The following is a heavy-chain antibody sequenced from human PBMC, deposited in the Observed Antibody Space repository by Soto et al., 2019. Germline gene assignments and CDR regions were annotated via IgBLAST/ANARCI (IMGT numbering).Heavy chain of an antibody. J-gene: IGHJ4*02. Sequence: GSLRLSCAASGFTFSSYAMSWVRQAPGKGLEWVSAISGSGGSTYYADSVKGRFTISRDNSKNTLYMQMNSLRAEDTAVYYCAKLRAAVAGKGYWGQGTLVTSPQ. CDR1: GFTFSSYA. CDR3: AKLRAAVAGKGY. CDR2: ISGSGGST. D-gene: IGHD6-19*01. V-gene: IGHV3-23*01.